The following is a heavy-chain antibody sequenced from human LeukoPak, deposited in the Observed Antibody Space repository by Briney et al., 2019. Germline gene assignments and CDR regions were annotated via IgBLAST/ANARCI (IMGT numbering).Heavy chain of an antibody. D-gene: IGHD3-10*01. V-gene: IGHV3-23*01. CDR1: GFTFRSYA. CDR2: LSGRGGSI. CDR3: AKDMAEVPGPSDY. Sequence: GGSLRLSCAASGFTFRSYAMTGVRQAPGKGLEWVSSLSGRGGSIYYADSVKGRFTISRDNSKNTLYLQMNSLRAEDTAVYYCAKDMAEVPGPSDYWGQGTLVTVSS. J-gene: IGHJ4*02.